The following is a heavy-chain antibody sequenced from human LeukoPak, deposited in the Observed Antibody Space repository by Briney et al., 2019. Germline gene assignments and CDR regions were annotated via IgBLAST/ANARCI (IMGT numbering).Heavy chain of an antibody. Sequence: GGSLGLSCAASGFTFSSYWMHWVRQTPGKGLVWVSRINSDGTSTSYADSVKGRFTISRDNAKNTLYLQMNSLRVEDTAVYYCARGGSTWYDYWGQGTLVTVSS. CDR2: INSDGTST. V-gene: IGHV3-74*01. CDR1: GFTFSSYW. CDR3: ARGGSTWYDY. D-gene: IGHD6-13*01. J-gene: IGHJ4*02.